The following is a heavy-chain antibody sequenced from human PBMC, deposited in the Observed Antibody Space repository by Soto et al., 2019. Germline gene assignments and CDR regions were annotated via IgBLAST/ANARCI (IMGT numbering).Heavy chain of an antibody. Sequence: EVQLLESGGGLVQHGGSLRLSCAASGFTFSSFAMTWVRQAPGKGLEWDSSVSGSGGRTSYADSVKGRVTIARDNPNNPLYLQINSLRAEDMAVYYSTIVANDHWGQGTLVIVSS. CDR1: GFTFSSFA. D-gene: IGHD5-12*01. CDR2: VSGSGGRT. J-gene: IGHJ4*02. CDR3: TIVANDH. V-gene: IGHV3-23*01.